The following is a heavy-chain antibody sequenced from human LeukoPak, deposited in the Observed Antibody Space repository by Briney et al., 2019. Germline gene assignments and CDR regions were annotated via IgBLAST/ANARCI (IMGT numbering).Heavy chain of an antibody. Sequence: PSETLSLTCTVSGGSISSGGYYWSWIRQHPGKGLEWIGSIYHSGNTYYSPSLKSRVTISVDTSKSQFSLKLSSVTAADTAVYYCARDRRGTVTRYYFDCWGQGTLVTVSS. CDR1: GGSISSGGYY. V-gene: IGHV4-31*03. D-gene: IGHD4-17*01. CDR3: ARDRRGTVTRYYFDC. CDR2: IYHSGNT. J-gene: IGHJ4*02.